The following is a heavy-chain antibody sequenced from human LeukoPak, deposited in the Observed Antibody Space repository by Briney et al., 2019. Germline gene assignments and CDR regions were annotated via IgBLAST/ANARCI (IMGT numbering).Heavy chain of an antibody. CDR1: GGTFSSYT. CDR2: IIPILGIA. V-gene: IGHV1-69*04. Sequence: SVRVSCKASGGTFSSYTISWVRQAPGQGLEWMGRIIPILGIANYAQKFQGRVTITADKSTSTAYMELSSLRSEDTAVYYCARDIRDYGGNLPSDYWGQGTLVTVSS. CDR3: ARDIRDYGGNLPSDY. D-gene: IGHD4-23*01. J-gene: IGHJ4*02.